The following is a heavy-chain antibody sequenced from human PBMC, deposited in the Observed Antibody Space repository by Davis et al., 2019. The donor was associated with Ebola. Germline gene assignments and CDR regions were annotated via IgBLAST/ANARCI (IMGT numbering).Heavy chain of an antibody. J-gene: IGHJ4*02. CDR3: ARTTAYALPFDY. CDR1: GFSLNTYGMG. Sequence: SGPTLVKPTQTLTLTCSFSGFSLNTYGMGVVWIRQPPGKALEWLALIDWDDDTYYNPSLKTRLTVSRDTSTNQVILRMTNMDPVDTATYFCARTTAYALPFDYWGQGTRVTVSS. V-gene: IGHV2-70*12. CDR2: IDWDDDT. D-gene: IGHD2-2*01.